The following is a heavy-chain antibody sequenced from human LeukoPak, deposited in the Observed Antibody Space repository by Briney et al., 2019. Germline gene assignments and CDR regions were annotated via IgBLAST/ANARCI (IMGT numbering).Heavy chain of an antibody. CDR1: GFTFSSYW. CDR3: ASYVEMATMPDY. CDR2: IKQDGSEK. D-gene: IGHD5-24*01. J-gene: IGHJ4*02. V-gene: IGHV3-7*01. Sequence: GGSLRLSCVASGFTFSSYWMSWVRQAPGKGLEWVANIKQDGSEKYYVDSVRGRFTISRDNAKNSLYLQMNSLRGEDTAVYYCASYVEMATMPDYWGQGTLVTVSS.